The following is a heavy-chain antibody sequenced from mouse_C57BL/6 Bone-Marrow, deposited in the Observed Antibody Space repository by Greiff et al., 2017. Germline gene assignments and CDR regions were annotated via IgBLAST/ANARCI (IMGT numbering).Heavy chain of an antibody. CDR3: ARGGNYVDY. Sequence: QVQLQPPGAELVKPGASVKMSCKASGYTFTSYWITWVKPRPGQGLAWIGDIYPGSGSTNSNEKFKSKATLTVDTSASTAYMQLSSLTSEDSAVYYCARGGNYVDYWGQGTTLTVSS. J-gene: IGHJ2*01. D-gene: IGHD1-1*02. CDR2: IYPGSGST. CDR1: GYTFTSYW. V-gene: IGHV1-55*01.